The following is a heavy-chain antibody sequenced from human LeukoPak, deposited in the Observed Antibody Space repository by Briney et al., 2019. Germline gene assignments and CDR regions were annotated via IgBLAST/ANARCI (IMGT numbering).Heavy chain of an antibody. CDR1: GFNFRDSG. CDR3: ARDGSGWSSDY. J-gene: IGHJ4*02. D-gene: IGHD6-19*01. V-gene: IGHV3-33*01. CDR2: MWNDGITG. Sequence: GGSLRLSCAASGFNFRDSGMHWVRQAPGKGLEWVAVMWNDGITGKYADSVRGRFSVSRDNSKNTAYLHMDSLRADDTSVYYCARDGSGWSSDYWGQGTLVTVSS.